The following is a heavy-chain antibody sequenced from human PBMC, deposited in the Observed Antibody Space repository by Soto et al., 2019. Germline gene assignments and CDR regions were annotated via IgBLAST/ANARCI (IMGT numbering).Heavy chain of an antibody. V-gene: IGHV3-23*01. D-gene: IGHD3-22*01. CDR1: GYNFNKYA. CDR3: SRRAYYFDVTCSHAFDI. J-gene: IGHJ3*02. CDR2: INIGGDNT. Sequence: EVQLLESGGGLRQPGGSLRLSCVGSGYNFNKYAVSWVRQAPGKGLEWVSAINIGGDNTFYTDSVKGRFTISRDNSKNMLYLEMNSLTAEDTAVYYCSRRAYYFDVTCSHAFDIWGQGTRVTVSS.